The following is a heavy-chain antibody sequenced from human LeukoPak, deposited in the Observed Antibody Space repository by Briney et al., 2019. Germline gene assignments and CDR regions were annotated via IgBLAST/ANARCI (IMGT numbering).Heavy chain of an antibody. Sequence: SQTLSLTCTVSGGSISSYYWSWIRQPPGKGLEWIGYIYYSGSTNYNPSLKSRVTISVDTSKNQFSLTLSSVTAADTAVYYCARDRGSSGWYRDFDYWGQGTLVTVSS. D-gene: IGHD6-19*01. V-gene: IGHV4-59*01. CDR1: GGSISSYY. CDR3: ARDRGSSGWYRDFDY. J-gene: IGHJ4*02. CDR2: IYYSGST.